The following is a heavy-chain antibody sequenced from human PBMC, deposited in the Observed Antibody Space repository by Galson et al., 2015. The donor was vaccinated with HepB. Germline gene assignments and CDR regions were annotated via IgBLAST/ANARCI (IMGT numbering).Heavy chain of an antibody. Sequence: QSGAEVKKPGESLKISCKGSGYSFTSYWIGWVRQMPGKGLEWMGIIYPGDSDTRYSPSFQGQVTISADKSISTAYLQWSSLKASDTAMYYCARIIWRYCSGGSCYPDAFDIWGQGTMVTVSS. D-gene: IGHD2-15*01. CDR3: ARIIWRYCSGGSCYPDAFDI. V-gene: IGHV5-51*01. CDR2: IYPGDSDT. CDR1: GYSFTSYW. J-gene: IGHJ3*02.